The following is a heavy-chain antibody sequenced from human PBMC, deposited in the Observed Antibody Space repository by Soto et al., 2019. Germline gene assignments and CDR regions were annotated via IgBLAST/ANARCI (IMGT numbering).Heavy chain of an antibody. V-gene: IGHV3-23*01. CDR3: AKVRVGCSSTSCYGFDY. CDR1: GFTFSSYA. D-gene: IGHD2-2*01. CDR2: ISGSGGST. J-gene: IGHJ4*02. Sequence: EVQLLESGGGLVQPGGSLRLSCAASGFTFSSYAMSWVRQAPGKGLEWVSAISGSGGSTYYADSVKGRFTISRDNSKYPLYLQMNSLRAEDTAVYYCAKVRVGCSSTSCYGFDYWGQGTLVTFSS.